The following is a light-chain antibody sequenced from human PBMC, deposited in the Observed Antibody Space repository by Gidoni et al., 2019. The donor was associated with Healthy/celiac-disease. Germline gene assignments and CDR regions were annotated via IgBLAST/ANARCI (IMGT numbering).Light chain of an antibody. J-gene: IGKJ1*01. CDR3: QQYGSWRT. V-gene: IGKV3-20*01. Sequence: EIVLTQSPGTLSLSPGERATLSCRASQSVSSSYLAWYQQKPGQAPRLLIYGASSRATGIPDRFSGSGSGTDFTLTISRLEPEDFAVYYCQQYGSWRTFXQXTKVEIK. CDR2: GAS. CDR1: QSVSSSY.